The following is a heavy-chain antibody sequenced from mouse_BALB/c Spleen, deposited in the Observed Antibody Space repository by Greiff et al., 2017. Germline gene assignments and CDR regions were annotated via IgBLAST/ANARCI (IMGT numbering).Heavy chain of an antibody. D-gene: IGHD2-1*01. CDR3: ARSGGNYAWFAY. Sequence: QVQLKQSAAELARPGASVKMSCKASGYTFTSYTMHWVKQRPGQGLEWIGYINPSSGYTEYNQKFKDKTTLTADKSSSTAYMQLSSLTSEDSAVYYCARSGGNYAWFAYWGQGTLVTVSA. CDR1: GYTFTSYT. V-gene: IGHV1-4*02. J-gene: IGHJ3*01. CDR2: INPSSGYT.